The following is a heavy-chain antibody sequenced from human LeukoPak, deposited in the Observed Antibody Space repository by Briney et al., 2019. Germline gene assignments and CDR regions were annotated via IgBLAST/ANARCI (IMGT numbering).Heavy chain of an antibody. Sequence: SSQTLSLTCTVSGGSISSGDYYWSWIRQPPGKGLEWIGYIYYSGSTYYNPSLKSRVTLSVDKSKNQFSLRLNSVTAADTAMYYCARSHDHLWGNYPDYWGQGTLVTVSS. CDR1: GGSISSGDYY. J-gene: IGHJ4*02. CDR3: ARSHDHLWGNYPDY. V-gene: IGHV4-30-4*01. CDR2: IYYSGST. D-gene: IGHD3-16*02.